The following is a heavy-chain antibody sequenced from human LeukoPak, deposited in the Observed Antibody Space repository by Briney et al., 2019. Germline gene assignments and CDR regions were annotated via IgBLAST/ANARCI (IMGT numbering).Heavy chain of an antibody. CDR2: IYYSGST. J-gene: IGHJ4*02. V-gene: IGHV4-39*07. CDR1: GGSISSSSYY. CDR3: ARTVAGTDGGSDQVDY. D-gene: IGHD6-19*01. Sequence: SETLSLTCTVSGGSISSSSYYWGWIRQPPGKGLEWIGSIYYSGSTYYNPSLKSRVTISVDTSKNQFSLKLSSVTAADTAVYYCARTVAGTDGGSDQVDYWGQGTLVTVSS.